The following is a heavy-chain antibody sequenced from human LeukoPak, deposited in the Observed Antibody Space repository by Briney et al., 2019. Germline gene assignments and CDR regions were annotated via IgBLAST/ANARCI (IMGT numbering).Heavy chain of an antibody. CDR2: INPNSGDT. J-gene: IGHJ4*02. CDR1: GYTFTDYY. Sequence: SVKVSCKASGYTFTDYYMHWVRQAPGQGLEWMGWINPNSGDTNYAQKFQGRVTMTRDTSISTAYMELSRLRSDDTALYYCARVRSQYYFDYWGQGTLVTVSS. CDR3: ARVRSQYYFDY. V-gene: IGHV1-2*02. D-gene: IGHD6-13*01.